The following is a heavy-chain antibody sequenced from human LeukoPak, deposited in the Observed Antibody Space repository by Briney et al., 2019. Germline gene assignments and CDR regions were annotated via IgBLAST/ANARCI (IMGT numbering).Heavy chain of an antibody. CDR3: ARGINWVYY. CDR1: GFTFNDYG. J-gene: IGHJ4*02. Sequence: AGSLRLSCAASGFTFNDYGMTWVRQAPRQGLGWVSGITRNGGSTGYADSVKGRSTISRDNAKNSLSLQMNSRRAEETALFYCARGINWVYYWGQGTLVTASP. D-gene: IGHD7-27*01. CDR2: ITRNGGST. V-gene: IGHV3-20*04.